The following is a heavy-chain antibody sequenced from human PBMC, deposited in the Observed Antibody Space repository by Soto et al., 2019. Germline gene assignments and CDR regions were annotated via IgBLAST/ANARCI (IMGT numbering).Heavy chain of an antibody. CDR3: AQTPSADYYFDY. CDR2: IWYDGSNK. D-gene: IGHD2-21*02. Sequence: GGSLRLSCAASGFTFSSYGMHWVRQAPGKGLEWVAVIWYDGSNKYNADSVKGRFTISRDNSKNTLYLQMNSLRAEDTAVYYCAQTPSADYYFDYWGQGTLVTVSS. J-gene: IGHJ4*02. CDR1: GFTFSSYG. V-gene: IGHV3-33*01.